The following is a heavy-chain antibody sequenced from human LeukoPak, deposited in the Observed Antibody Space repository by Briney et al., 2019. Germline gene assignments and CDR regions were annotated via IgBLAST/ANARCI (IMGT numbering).Heavy chain of an antibody. J-gene: IGHJ6*03. D-gene: IGHD2-2*02. V-gene: IGHV1-8*03. Sequence: ASVKVSCKASGYTFTSYDINWVRQATGQGLEWMGWMNPNSGNTGYAQKFQGRVTITRNTSISTAYTELSSLRSEDTAVYYCARERYCSSTSCYIGYMDVWGKGTTVTVSS. CDR1: GYTFTSYD. CDR2: MNPNSGNT. CDR3: ARERYCSSTSCYIGYMDV.